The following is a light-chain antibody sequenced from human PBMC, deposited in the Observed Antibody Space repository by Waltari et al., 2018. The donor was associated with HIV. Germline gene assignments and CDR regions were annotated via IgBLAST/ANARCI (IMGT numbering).Light chain of an antibody. V-gene: IGLV1-44*01. CDR3: AAWDDSLSGSYV. CDR1: DSNIGSNI. CDR2: RND. Sequence: QSVVTQPPSVSGTPGQRVTISCSGSDSNIGSNIVSWYQQLPETAPKLLIYRNDQRPSGIPDRFSASKSGASASLAISGLRSDDDGDYYCAAWDDSLSGSYVFGPGTKVTVL. J-gene: IGLJ1*01.